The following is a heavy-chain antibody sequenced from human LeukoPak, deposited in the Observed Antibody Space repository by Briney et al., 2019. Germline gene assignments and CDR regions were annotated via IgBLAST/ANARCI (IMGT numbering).Heavy chain of an antibody. V-gene: IGHV3-48*02. CDR3: ARVTDSSDAFDI. Sequence: GGSLRLSCAASGFTFSSYSMNWVRQAPGKGLEWVSYISSSSSTIYYADSVKGRFTISRDNAKNSLYLQMNSLRDGDTAVYYCARVTDSSDAFDIWGQGTMVTVSS. CDR1: GFTFSSYS. D-gene: IGHD3-22*01. CDR2: ISSSSSTI. J-gene: IGHJ3*02.